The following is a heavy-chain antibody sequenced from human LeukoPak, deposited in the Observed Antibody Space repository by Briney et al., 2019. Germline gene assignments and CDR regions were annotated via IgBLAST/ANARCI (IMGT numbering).Heavy chain of an antibody. Sequence: SETLSLTCTVSGGSISSYYWSWIRQPAGKGLEWIGRIYTSGSTNYNPSLKSRVTMSVDTSKNQFSLKLSSVTAADTAVYYCARDLGYDYVWGSYRQTYYFGYWGQGTLVTVSS. D-gene: IGHD3-16*02. CDR3: ARDLGYDYVWGSYRQTYYFGY. V-gene: IGHV4-4*07. CDR1: GGSISSYY. J-gene: IGHJ4*02. CDR2: IYTSGST.